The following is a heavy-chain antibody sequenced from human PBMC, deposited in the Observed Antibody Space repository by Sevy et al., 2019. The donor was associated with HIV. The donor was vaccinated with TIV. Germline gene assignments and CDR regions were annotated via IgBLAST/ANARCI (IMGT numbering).Heavy chain of an antibody. J-gene: IGHJ6*02. CDR2: IIPIFGTA. V-gene: IGHV1-69*13. CDR3: ARGLTIFGVAHGMDV. D-gene: IGHD3-3*01. CDR1: GGTFSSYA. Sequence: ASLKVSCKASGGTFSSYAISWVRQAPGQGLEWMGGIIPIFGTANYAQKFQGRVTITADESTSTAYMELSSLRSEDTAVYYCARGLTIFGVAHGMDVWGQGTTVTVSS.